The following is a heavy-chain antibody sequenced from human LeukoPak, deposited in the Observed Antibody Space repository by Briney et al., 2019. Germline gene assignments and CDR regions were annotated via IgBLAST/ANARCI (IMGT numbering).Heavy chain of an antibody. V-gene: IGHV1-69*13. J-gene: IGHJ4*02. CDR2: IIPIFGTA. CDR3: ARGYYDILTGYYTHNFDY. D-gene: IGHD3-9*01. CDR1: GGTFSSYA. Sequence: ASVKVSCKASGGTFSSYAISWVRQAPGQGLEWMGGIIPIFGTANYAQKFQGRVTITADESTSTAYMELSSLRSEDTAVYYCARGYYDILTGYYTHNFDYWGQGTLVTVSS.